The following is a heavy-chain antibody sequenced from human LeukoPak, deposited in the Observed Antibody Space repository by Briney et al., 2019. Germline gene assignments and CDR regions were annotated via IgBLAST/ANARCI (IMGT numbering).Heavy chain of an antibody. D-gene: IGHD6-19*01. Sequence: GGSLRLSGAASGFTFSTYGMHWVRQAPGKGLEWVAVISYDGSNKYYADSVKGRFTISRDNSKNTLYLQMNSLRAEDTAVYYCAKDRYSSGWYGLDHWGQGTLVTVSS. CDR3: AKDRYSSGWYGLDH. CDR2: ISYDGSNK. CDR1: GFTFSTYG. V-gene: IGHV3-30*18. J-gene: IGHJ4*02.